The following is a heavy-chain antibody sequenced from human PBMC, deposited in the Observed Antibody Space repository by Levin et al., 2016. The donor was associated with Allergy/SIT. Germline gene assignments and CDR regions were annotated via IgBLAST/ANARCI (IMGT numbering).Heavy chain of an antibody. D-gene: IGHD3-10*01. Sequence: SETLSLTCTVSGDSVFSGDYYWSWIRQPPGKGLECIGYIYYTGNTYYNPSLKSRVTISLDTSRNQFSLKLNSVTAADTAVYYCARAGLEFYSDSWGQGALVTVSS. J-gene: IGHJ4*02. CDR1: GDSVFSGDYY. CDR3: ARAGLEFYSDS. V-gene: IGHV4-30-4*01. CDR2: IYYTGNT.